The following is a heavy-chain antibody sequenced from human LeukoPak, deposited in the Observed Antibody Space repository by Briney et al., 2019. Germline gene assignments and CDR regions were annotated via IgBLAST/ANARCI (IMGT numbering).Heavy chain of an antibody. V-gene: IGHV6-1*01. D-gene: IGHD1-1*01. CDR3: ARDSNSQNEWGTYDS. CDR1: GGTFCANLWI. CDR2: TYYWSQWSN. Sequence: SQTLSHICTVCGGTFCANLWIWNWARPFQKRGLEGLGRTYYWSQWSNDYADSVRSRITINPDTSRNEFSLQLHSVTPEDTAVYYCARDSNSQNEWGTYDSWGPGILVT. J-gene: IGHJ4*02.